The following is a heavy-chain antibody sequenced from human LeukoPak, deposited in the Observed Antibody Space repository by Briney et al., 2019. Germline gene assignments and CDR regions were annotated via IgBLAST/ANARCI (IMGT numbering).Heavy chain of an antibody. D-gene: IGHD3-9*01. Sequence: PGGSLRLSCAASGFTFSSCAMSWVRQAPGKGLEWLSSISSSSHYIYYADSVKGRFTISRDNAKNSLYLQINSLRAEDTAVYYCARDWYDNSDAFDIWGQGTMVTVSS. CDR1: GFTFSSCA. V-gene: IGHV3-21*01. CDR3: ARDWYDNSDAFDI. J-gene: IGHJ3*02. CDR2: ISSSSHYI.